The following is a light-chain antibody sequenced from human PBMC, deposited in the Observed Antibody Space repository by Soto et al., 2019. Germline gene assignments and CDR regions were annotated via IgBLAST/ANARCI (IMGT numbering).Light chain of an antibody. J-gene: IGLJ1*01. Sequence: QSVLTQPPSVSGAPGQRVTISCTGSSSNIGANYDVHWYQQLPGTAPKLLIYGNNNRPSGVPDRFSGSQSGTSASLAITGLQAEDEADYYCQSYDTGLSGSVFGTGTKLTVL. CDR2: GNN. CDR3: QSYDTGLSGSV. V-gene: IGLV1-40*01. CDR1: SSNIGANYD.